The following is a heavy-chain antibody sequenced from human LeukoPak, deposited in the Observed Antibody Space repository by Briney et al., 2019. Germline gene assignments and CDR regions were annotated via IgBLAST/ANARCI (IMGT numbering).Heavy chain of an antibody. CDR3: AGGSGGIGYDSSGYLGYFDY. Sequence: ASVKVSCKASGGTFSSYAISWVRQAPGQGLEWMGGIIPIFGTANYAQKFQGRVTITTDESTSTAYMELSSLRSEDTAVYYCAGGSGGIGYDSSGYLGYFDYWGQGTLVTVSS. CDR2: IIPIFGTA. V-gene: IGHV1-69*05. CDR1: GGTFSSYA. J-gene: IGHJ4*02. D-gene: IGHD3-22*01.